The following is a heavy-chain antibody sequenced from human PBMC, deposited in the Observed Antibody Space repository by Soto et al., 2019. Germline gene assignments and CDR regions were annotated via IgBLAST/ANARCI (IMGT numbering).Heavy chain of an antibody. D-gene: IGHD5-18*01. CDR2: IYYSGST. Sequence: SETLSLTCTVSGGSISSYYWSWIRQPPGKGLEWIGYIYYSGSTNYNPSLKSRVTISVDTSKNQFSLKLSSVTAADTAVYYCARAVDTALDYWGQGTLVTVSS. J-gene: IGHJ4*02. V-gene: IGHV4-59*01. CDR1: GGSISSYY. CDR3: ARAVDTALDY.